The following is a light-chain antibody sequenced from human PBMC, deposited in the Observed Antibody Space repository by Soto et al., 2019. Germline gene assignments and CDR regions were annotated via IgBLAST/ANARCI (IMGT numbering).Light chain of an antibody. Sequence: DIQMTQSPSTLSASVGDRVTITCRASQNINSWLAWYQQKPGKAPKLLIYEASSLEKGVPARFGGSGSGTEFTLTISSLQPDDFATYYCQQYNVYSWTFGQGTKVDI. J-gene: IGKJ1*01. V-gene: IGKV1-5*03. CDR3: QQYNVYSWT. CDR1: QNINSW. CDR2: EAS.